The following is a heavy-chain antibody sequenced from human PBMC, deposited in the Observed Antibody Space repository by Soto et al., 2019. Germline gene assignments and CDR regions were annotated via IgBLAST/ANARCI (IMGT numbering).Heavy chain of an antibody. V-gene: IGHV3-30-3*01. CDR1: GFTFSSYA. CDR3: ARDFHWYAADYSTYYYYYYGMDV. CDR2: ISYDGSNK. D-gene: IGHD3-9*01. Sequence: GGSLRLSCAASGFTFSSYAMHWVRQAPGKGLEWVAVISYDGSNKYYADSVKGRFTISRDNSKNTLYLQMNSLRAEDTAVYYCARDFHWYAADYSTYYYYYYGMDVWGQGTTVTVSS. J-gene: IGHJ6*02.